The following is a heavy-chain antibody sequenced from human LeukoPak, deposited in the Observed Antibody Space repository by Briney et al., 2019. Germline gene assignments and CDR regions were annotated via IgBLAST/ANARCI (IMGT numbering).Heavy chain of an antibody. CDR2: IYSDGST. Sequence: GGSLRLSCAASGFTVRSNYMTWVRQAPGKGLEWVSVIYSDGSTYYADSVKGRFTISRDNSKNTLYLQMNSLRAEDTAVYFCARETLAGFDYWGQGTLVTVSS. V-gene: IGHV3-53*01. CDR3: ARETLAGFDY. D-gene: IGHD6-19*01. CDR1: GFTVRSNY. J-gene: IGHJ4*02.